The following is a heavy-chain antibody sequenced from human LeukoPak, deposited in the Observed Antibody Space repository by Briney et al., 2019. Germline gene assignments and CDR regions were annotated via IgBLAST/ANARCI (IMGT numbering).Heavy chain of an antibody. J-gene: IGHJ4*02. Sequence: GGSLRLSCAASGFTFSYYWMAWVRQAPGKGLEWVSAISGSGSSTYYADSVKGRFTISRDNSKNTLYLQMNSLRAEDTAVYYCAKVLSGATYYDILTGGNFDYWGQGTLVTVSS. CDR3: AKVLSGATYYDILTGGNFDY. CDR2: ISGSGSST. V-gene: IGHV3-23*01. CDR1: GFTFSYYW. D-gene: IGHD3-9*01.